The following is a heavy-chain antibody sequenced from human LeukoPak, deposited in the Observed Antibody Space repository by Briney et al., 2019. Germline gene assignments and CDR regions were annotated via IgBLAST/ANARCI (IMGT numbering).Heavy chain of an antibody. J-gene: IGHJ4*02. CDR2: INPNSGGT. V-gene: IGHV1-2*06. D-gene: IGHD1-26*01. Sequence: GASVKVSCKASGYTFTGYYMHWVRQAPGQGLEWMGRINPNSGGTNYAQKFQGRVTMTGDTSISTAYMELSRLRSDDTAVYYCARSSGSYGLFKIDYWGQGTLVTVSS. CDR1: GYTFTGYY. CDR3: ARSSGSYGLFKIDY.